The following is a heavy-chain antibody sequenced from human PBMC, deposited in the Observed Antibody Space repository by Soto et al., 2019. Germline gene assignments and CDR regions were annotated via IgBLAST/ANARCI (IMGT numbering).Heavy chain of an antibody. CDR2: IYATGTT. Sequence: SESMSLTCTVSAASISGFYRSWIRTPAGKGLEWIGRIYATGTTDSKPSLKSRVMMSVETSKKQFSLKLRSVTAAATAVYYCVRDGTKTLRDWFDPWGQGISVTVSS. CDR1: AASISGFY. V-gene: IGHV4-4*07. D-gene: IGHD1-1*01. CDR3: VRDGTKTLRDWFDP. J-gene: IGHJ5*01.